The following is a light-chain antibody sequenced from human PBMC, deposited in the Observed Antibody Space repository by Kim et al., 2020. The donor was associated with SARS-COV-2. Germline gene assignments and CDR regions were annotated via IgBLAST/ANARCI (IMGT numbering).Light chain of an antibody. CDR1: QDISNY. V-gene: IGKV1-33*01. CDR2: DAS. CDR3: QQYDNLPYT. J-gene: IGKJ2*01. Sequence: DIQMTQSPSSLSASVGDRVTITCQASQDISNYLNWYQQKPGKAPKLLIYDASNLETGVPSRFSGSGSGTDFTFTISSLQPEDIATYYCQQYDNLPYTLWPGDQAGDQ.